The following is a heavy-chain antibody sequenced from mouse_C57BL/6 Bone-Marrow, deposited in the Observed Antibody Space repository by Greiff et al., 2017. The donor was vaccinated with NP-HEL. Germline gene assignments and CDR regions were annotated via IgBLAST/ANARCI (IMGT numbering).Heavy chain of an antibody. D-gene: IGHD2-4*01. CDR1: GYAFSSSW. CDR2: IYPGDGDT. V-gene: IGHV1-82*01. Sequence: QVQLQQSGPELVKPGASVKISCKASGYAFSSSWMNWVKQRPGKGLEWIGRIYPGDGDTNYNGKFKGKATLTADKSSSTAYMQLSSLTSEDSAVYFCARGGLRLYWYFDVWGTGTTVTVSS. J-gene: IGHJ1*03. CDR3: ARGGLRLYWYFDV.